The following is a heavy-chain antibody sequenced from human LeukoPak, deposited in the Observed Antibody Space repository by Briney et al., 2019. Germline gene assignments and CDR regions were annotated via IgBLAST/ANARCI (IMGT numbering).Heavy chain of an antibody. CDR2: IYYSGST. CDR3: ARDSLWFDP. J-gene: IGHJ5*02. Sequence: SETLSLTCTVSGGSISSYYWSWIRQPPGKGLEWVGYIYYSGSTNYNPSLKSRVTISVDTSKNQFSLNLSSVTAADTAVYYCARDSLWFDPWGQGTLVTVSS. V-gene: IGHV4-59*01. CDR1: GGSISSYY.